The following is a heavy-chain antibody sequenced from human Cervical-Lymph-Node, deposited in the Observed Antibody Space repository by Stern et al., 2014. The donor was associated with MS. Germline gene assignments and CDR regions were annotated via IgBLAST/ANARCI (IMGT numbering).Heavy chain of an antibody. D-gene: IGHD1-1*01. CDR3: ARDTSSPERSDW. J-gene: IGHJ4*02. CDR1: GFTVSRDY. CDR2: ITNVGST. V-gene: IGHV3-53*01. Sequence: EVQLEESGGGVIQPGGSVRLSCTASGFTVSRDYMKWVRQAPGKGLEWVSLITNVGSTFYTDSVKGRFTISRDDSKNTVYLHMTSLRAEDTAMYYCARDTSSPERSDWWGQGTLVTVSS.